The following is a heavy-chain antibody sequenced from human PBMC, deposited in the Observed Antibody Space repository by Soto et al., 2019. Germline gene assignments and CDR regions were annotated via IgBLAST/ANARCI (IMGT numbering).Heavy chain of an antibody. Sequence: ASVKVSFKASGGTFSSYAISWVRQAPGQGLEWMGGIIPIFGTANYAQKFQGRVTITADESTSTAYMELSSLRSEDTAVYYCAELDGDRYYGMDVWGQGTTVTVSS. V-gene: IGHV1-69*13. CDR2: IIPIFGTA. CDR3: AELDGDRYYGMDV. CDR1: GGTFSSYA. J-gene: IGHJ6*02. D-gene: IGHD4-17*01.